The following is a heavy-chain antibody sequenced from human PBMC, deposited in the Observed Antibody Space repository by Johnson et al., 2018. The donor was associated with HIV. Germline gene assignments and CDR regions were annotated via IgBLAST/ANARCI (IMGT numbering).Heavy chain of an antibody. CDR3: TTAIVIDAFDI. Sequence: QVQLVESGGGVVQPGRSLRLSCAASGFTFSSYGMHWVRQAPGKGLEWAAVISYDGSDKYYADSVKGRFTISRDNSKNTLYLQMNSLTTEDTAVYYCTTAIVIDAFDIWGQGTMVTVSS. V-gene: IGHV3-30*03. J-gene: IGHJ3*02. CDR1: GFTFSSYG. D-gene: IGHD3-16*02. CDR2: ISYDGSDK.